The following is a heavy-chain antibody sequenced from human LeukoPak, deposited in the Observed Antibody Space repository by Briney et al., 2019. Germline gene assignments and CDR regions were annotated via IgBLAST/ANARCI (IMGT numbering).Heavy chain of an antibody. Sequence: GGSLRLSCAASGFTFSDYYMSWIRQAPGKGLERVSYISSSGSTIYYADSVKGRFTISRDNAKNSLYLQMNSLRAEDTAVYYCARDPRRGYYYYGMDVWGQGTTVTVSS. CDR2: ISSSGSTI. CDR1: GFTFSDYY. V-gene: IGHV3-11*01. CDR3: ARDPRRGYYYYGMDV. D-gene: IGHD3-10*01. J-gene: IGHJ6*02.